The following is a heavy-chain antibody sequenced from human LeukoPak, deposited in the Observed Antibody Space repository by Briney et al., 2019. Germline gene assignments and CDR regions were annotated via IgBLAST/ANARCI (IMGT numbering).Heavy chain of an antibody. Sequence: GKSLRLSCAAPGFTFSAYGMHWVRQTPGKGLEWVAYISFDGSKRSYADSVKGRFTISRDNSKKTLYLQMNSLRAEDTAVYYCARSFRGAVATIRGYYYYYYYMDVWGKGTTVTVSS. CDR1: GFTFSAYG. CDR2: ISFDGSKR. J-gene: IGHJ6*03. V-gene: IGHV3-33*05. D-gene: IGHD3-10*01. CDR3: ARSFRGAVATIRGYYYYYYYMDV.